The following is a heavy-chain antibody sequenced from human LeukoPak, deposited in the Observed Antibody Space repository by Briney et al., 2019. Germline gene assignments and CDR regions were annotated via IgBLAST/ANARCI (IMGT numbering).Heavy chain of an antibody. D-gene: IGHD3-10*01. CDR3: ARVGSGSYYSWLFDY. J-gene: IGHJ4*02. CDR2: IYYSGST. Sequence: SETLSLTCTVSGGSISSYYWSWIRQPPGKGLEWIGYIYYSGSTNYNPSLKSRVTISVDTSKNQFSLKLSSVTAADTAVYYCARVGSGSYYSWLFDYWGQGTLVTVSS. CDR1: GGSISSYY. V-gene: IGHV4-59*12.